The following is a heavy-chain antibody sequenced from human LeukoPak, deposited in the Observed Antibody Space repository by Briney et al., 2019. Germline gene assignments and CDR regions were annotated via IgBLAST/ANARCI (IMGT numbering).Heavy chain of an antibody. CDR2: TYFRSKWYS. D-gene: IGHD1-1*01. CDR3: ARGPGTLHY. Sequence: SQTLSLTCAISGDSVPSNSAAWNWIRQSPSRGLEWLGGTYFRSKWYSAYAVSVKGQITISPDASKNQFSLQLRSVTPEDTAVYYCARGPGTLHYWGQGSLVTVSS. V-gene: IGHV6-1*01. CDR1: GDSVPSNSAA. J-gene: IGHJ4*02.